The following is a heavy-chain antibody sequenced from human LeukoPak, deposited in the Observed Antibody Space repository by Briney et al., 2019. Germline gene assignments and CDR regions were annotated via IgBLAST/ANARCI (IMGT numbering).Heavy chain of an antibody. CDR3: ARFSRSDGGNSYFDY. D-gene: IGHD4-23*01. J-gene: IGHJ4*02. CDR1: GGTFSSYA. Sequence: ASVKVSCKASGGTFSSYAISWVRQAPGQGLEWMGRIIPILGIANYAQKFQGRVTITADKSTSTAYMELSSLRSVDTAVYYCARFSRSDGGNSYFDYWGQGTLVTVSS. V-gene: IGHV1-69*04. CDR2: IIPILGIA.